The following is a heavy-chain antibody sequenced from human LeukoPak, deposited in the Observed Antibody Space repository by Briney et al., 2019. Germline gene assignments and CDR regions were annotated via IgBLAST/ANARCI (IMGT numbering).Heavy chain of an antibody. Sequence: GESLNIPCTASGFLFSSYTMRWLRQAPGEGVEGLSTITTSDGNTYYADSVKGRFTVSRDNSKNTLFLQMNSLRAEDTAVYYCAKDGGLWVSAHWGDSWGRGTLVTVSS. CDR2: ITTSDGNT. CDR1: GFLFSSYT. J-gene: IGHJ4*02. V-gene: IGHV3-23*01. D-gene: IGHD7-27*01. CDR3: AKDGGLWVSAHWGDS.